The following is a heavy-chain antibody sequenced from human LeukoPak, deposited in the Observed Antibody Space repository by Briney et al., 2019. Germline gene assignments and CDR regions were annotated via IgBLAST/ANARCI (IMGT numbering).Heavy chain of an antibody. CDR3: ARDQSLAHGMDV. D-gene: IGHD3-16*01. CDR2: VWYDGNNK. CDR1: GFTFRSYG. J-gene: IGHJ6*02. Sequence: PGRSLRLSCAASGFTFRSYGMHWVRQAPGKGLEWVAIVWYDGNNKYYADSVKGRFTVSRDNSKDTVSLQLNSLRAEDTAVYYCARDQSLAHGMDVWGQGTTVTVSS. V-gene: IGHV3-33*01.